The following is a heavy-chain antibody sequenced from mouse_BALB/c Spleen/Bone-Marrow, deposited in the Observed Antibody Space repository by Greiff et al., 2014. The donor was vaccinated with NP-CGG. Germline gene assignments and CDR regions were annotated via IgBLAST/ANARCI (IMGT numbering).Heavy chain of an antibody. J-gene: IGHJ4*01. CDR2: ISSGSSTI. V-gene: IGHV5-17*02. CDR1: GFTFSSFG. Sequence: VQLQQSGGGLVQPGGSRKLSCAASGFTFSSFGMHWVRQAPEKGLEWVAYISSGSSTIYYADTVKGRFTISRDNPKNTLFLQMTSLRSEDTAMYYCARGSYYVMDYWGQGTSVTVSS. CDR3: ARGSYYVMDY.